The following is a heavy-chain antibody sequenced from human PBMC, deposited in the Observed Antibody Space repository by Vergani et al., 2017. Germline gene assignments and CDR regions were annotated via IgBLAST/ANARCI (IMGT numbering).Heavy chain of an antibody. D-gene: IGHD3/OR15-3a*01. V-gene: IGHV4-61*02. CDR1: GVSMQSGSFY. CDR2: DYLSGTT. J-gene: IGHJ5*02. CDR3: ARGETRTDWFDP. Sequence: QVQLHESGPGLVKPSETLSLICSVSGVSMQSGSFYWTWIRQTAERRLELVGRDYLSGTTNYNPSLNGRVTIFVDKSKNLLSLRLNSVTAADTAVDYCARGETRTDWFDPWGQGTLVTVSS.